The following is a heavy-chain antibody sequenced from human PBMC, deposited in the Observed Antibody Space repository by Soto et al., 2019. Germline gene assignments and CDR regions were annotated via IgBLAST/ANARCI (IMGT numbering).Heavy chain of an antibody. J-gene: IGHJ3*02. V-gene: IGHV1-3*01. CDR2: INAGNGNT. D-gene: IGHD2-15*01. CDR1: GYTFTSYA. Sequence: ASVKVSCKASGYTFTSYAMHWVRQAPGQRLEWMGWINAGNGNTKYSQKFQGRVTITRDTSASTAYMELSSLRSEDTAVYYCARGGGEVVVVWAAAFEIWGQGTMVTVSS. CDR3: ARGGGEVVVVWAAAFEI.